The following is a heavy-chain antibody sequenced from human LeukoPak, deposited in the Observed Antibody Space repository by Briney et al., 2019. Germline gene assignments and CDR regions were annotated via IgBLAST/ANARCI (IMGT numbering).Heavy chain of an antibody. CDR2: ISSNGGST. D-gene: IGHD4-17*01. CDR1: GFRFEDYG. V-gene: IGHV3-20*04. J-gene: IGHJ6*03. Sequence: GGSLRLSCVASGFRFEDYGMSWVRQVPGKGLEWVSGISSNGGSTGYGDSVKGRFTISRDCAKNSLYLQMNSLRAEDTALYYCARDSHDYGDYPDFYYFYYMDVWGKGTTVTVSS. CDR3: ARDSHDYGDYPDFYYFYYMDV.